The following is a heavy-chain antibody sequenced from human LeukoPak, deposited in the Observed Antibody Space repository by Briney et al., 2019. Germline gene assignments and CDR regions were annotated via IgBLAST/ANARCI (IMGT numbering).Heavy chain of an antibody. CDR1: GYTFSTYG. CDR2: ISTSNGDT. J-gene: IGHJ3*02. Sequence: ASVKVSCKASGYTFSTYGISWVRQAPGQGLEWMGWISTSNGDTNYAQKLQGRVTMTTDTSTSTAYMELRSLRPDDTAVYYCARDSYSSGWGLGDAFDIWGQGTMVTVSS. D-gene: IGHD6-19*01. V-gene: IGHV1-18*01. CDR3: ARDSYSSGWGLGDAFDI.